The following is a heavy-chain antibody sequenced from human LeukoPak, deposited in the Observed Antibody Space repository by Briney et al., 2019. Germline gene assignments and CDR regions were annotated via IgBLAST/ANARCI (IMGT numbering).Heavy chain of an antibody. CDR1: GYSISSGYY. V-gene: IGHV4-38-2*02. D-gene: IGHD6-19*01. J-gene: IGHJ4*02. CDR3: ARDHSSQAH. Sequence: SETLSLTCTVSGYSISSGYYWGWIRQPPGKGLEWIGSIYHSGGTYYNPSLKSRVTISVDTSKNQFSLKLSSVTAADTAVYYCARDHSSQAHWGQGTLVTVSS. CDR2: IYHSGGT.